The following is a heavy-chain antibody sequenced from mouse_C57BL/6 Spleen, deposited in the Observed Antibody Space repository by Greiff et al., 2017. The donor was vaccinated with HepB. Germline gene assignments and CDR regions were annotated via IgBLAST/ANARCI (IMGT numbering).Heavy chain of an antibody. D-gene: IGHD2-3*01. Sequence: VQLQQSGAELVRPGASVKLSCTASGYTFKNYYMHWVKQRPGQGLEWIGKINPRNGDTKYNVKFQSKATVTEDKSSSTAYMQLSSLTSEDSAVYYCASSSYDGYGGFAYWGHRTLVTVSA. J-gene: IGHJ3*01. V-gene: IGHV1-53*01. CDR1: GYTFKNYY. CDR3: ASSSYDGYGGFAY. CDR2: INPRNGDT.